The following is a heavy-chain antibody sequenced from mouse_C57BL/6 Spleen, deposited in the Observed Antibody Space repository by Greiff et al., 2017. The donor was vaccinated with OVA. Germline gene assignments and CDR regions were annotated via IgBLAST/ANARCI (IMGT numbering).Heavy chain of an antibody. D-gene: IGHD2-1*01. CDR3: ARAGNYFLSLVFDY. Sequence: QVQLQQPGAELVKPGASVKMSCKASGYTFTSYWITWVKQRPGQGLEWIGDIYPGSGSTNYNEKFKSKATLTVDTSSSTAYMQLSSLTSEDSAVYYCARAGNYFLSLVFDYWGQGTTLTVSS. CDR1: GYTFTSYW. CDR2: IYPGSGST. V-gene: IGHV1-55*01. J-gene: IGHJ2*01.